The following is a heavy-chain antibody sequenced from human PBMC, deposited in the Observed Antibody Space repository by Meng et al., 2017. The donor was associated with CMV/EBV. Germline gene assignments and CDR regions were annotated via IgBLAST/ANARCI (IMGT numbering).Heavy chain of an antibody. CDR2: INPNSGGT. D-gene: IGHD4-23*01. CDR1: GYTYTGYY. V-gene: IGHV1-2*02. J-gene: IGHJ4*02. CDR3: ARARLTMVVTPY. Sequence: SCKASGYTYTGYYMHWVRQDPGQGLEWMGWINPNSGGTNYAQKFQGRVTMTRDTSISTAYMELSRLRSDDTAMYYCARARLTMVVTPYWGQGTLVTVSS.